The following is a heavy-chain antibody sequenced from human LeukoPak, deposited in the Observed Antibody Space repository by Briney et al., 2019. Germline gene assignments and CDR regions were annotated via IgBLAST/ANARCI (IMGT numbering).Heavy chain of an antibody. CDR3: ARDSSGGYTASESWFDP. J-gene: IGHJ5*02. CDR2: IIPILGIA. CDR1: GGTFSSYA. Sequence: ASVQVSRKASGGTFSSYAISWARQAPGRGLEWMGRIIPILGIASYAQKFQGRVMITADKSTSTAYMELSSLRSEDTAVYYCARDSSGGYTASESWFDPWGQGTLVTVSS. V-gene: IGHV1-69*04. D-gene: IGHD6-19*01.